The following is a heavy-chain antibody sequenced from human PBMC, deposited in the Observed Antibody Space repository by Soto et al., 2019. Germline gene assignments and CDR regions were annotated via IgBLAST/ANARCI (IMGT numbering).Heavy chain of an antibody. CDR3: ARGYSTVTTYWFDP. V-gene: IGHV4-61*01. D-gene: IGHD4-17*01. CDR2: IYYSGST. Sequence: PSETLSLTCTVSGGSVSSGSYYWSWIRQPPGKGLEWIGYIYYSGSTNYNPSLKSRVTISVDTSKNQFSLKLSSVTAADTAVYYCARGYSTVTTYWFDPWGQGTLVTVYS. CDR1: GGSVSSGSYY. J-gene: IGHJ5*02.